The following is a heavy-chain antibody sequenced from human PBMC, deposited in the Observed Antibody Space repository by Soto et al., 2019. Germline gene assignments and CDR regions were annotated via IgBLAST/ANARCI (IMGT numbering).Heavy chain of an antibody. CDR1: GFTFSDCY. D-gene: IGHD6-13*01. J-gene: IGHJ4*02. CDR2: ISGSGSTT. Sequence: GGSLRLSCAASGFTFSDCYMSWFRQAPGKGLEWVSYISGSGSTTHDADPVKGRFTISRDNAKNSLYLQMNSLRAEDTAVYYCARVGSILAAGTPDYWGQGTLVTVSS. V-gene: IGHV3-11*01. CDR3: ARVGSILAAGTPDY.